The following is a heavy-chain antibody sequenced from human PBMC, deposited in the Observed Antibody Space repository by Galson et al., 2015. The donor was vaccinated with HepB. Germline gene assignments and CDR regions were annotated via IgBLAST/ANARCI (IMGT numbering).Heavy chain of an antibody. Sequence: TLSLTCTVSGGSISSGSYYWSWIRQPAGKGLEWIGRIYTSGSTNYNPSLKSRVTMSVDTSKNQFSLKLSSVTAADTAVYYCARSYLGGEPGIAVAGTHDAFDIWGQGTMVTVSS. CDR3: ARSYLGGEPGIAVAGTHDAFDI. J-gene: IGHJ3*02. D-gene: IGHD6-19*01. CDR2: IYTSGST. CDR1: GGSISSGSYY. V-gene: IGHV4-61*02.